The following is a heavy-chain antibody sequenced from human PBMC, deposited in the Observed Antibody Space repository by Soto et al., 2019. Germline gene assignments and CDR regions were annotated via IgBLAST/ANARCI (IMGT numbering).Heavy chain of an antibody. CDR3: AREDGADKARFDP. J-gene: IGHJ5*02. V-gene: IGHV4-31*03. CDR2: ITYSGST. D-gene: IGHD3-16*01. Sequence: TLSLTCIVSGGSLSSGDYYWSWLRQHTGKGLEWIGYITYSGSTYYNPSLKSRGTISIDTSNNQFSLKLNSVTAADTAVYYCAREDGADKARFDPWGQGTLVTVS. CDR1: GGSLSSGDYY.